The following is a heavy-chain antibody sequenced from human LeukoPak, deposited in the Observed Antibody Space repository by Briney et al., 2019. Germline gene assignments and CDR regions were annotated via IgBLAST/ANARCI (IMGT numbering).Heavy chain of an antibody. CDR2: IIPIFGTA. Sequence: SVKVSRKASGGTFSSYAISWVRQAPGQGLEWMGGIIPIFGTANYAQKFQGRVTITADESTSTAYMELSSLRSEDTAVYYCAREDPARCYYDSRGGGAFDVWGQGTMVTVSS. J-gene: IGHJ3*01. CDR1: GGTFSSYA. CDR3: AREDPARCYYDSRGGGAFDV. V-gene: IGHV1-69*13. D-gene: IGHD3-22*01.